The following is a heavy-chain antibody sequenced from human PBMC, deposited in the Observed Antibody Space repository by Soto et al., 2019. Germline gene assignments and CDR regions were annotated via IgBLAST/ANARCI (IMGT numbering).Heavy chain of an antibody. Sequence: QVQLVQSGAEVKKPGSSVKVSCKASGGTFSSYAISWVRQAPGQVLEWMGGSIPIFGTANYAQKFQGRVTITADESTSTAYMAGSSLRSEGSAVDYWARDYGDYVPLNYYYGMDVWGQGTTVTVSS. CDR3: ARDYGDYVPLNYYYGMDV. CDR2: SIPIFGTA. V-gene: IGHV1-69*01. D-gene: IGHD4-17*01. J-gene: IGHJ6*02. CDR1: GGTFSSYA.